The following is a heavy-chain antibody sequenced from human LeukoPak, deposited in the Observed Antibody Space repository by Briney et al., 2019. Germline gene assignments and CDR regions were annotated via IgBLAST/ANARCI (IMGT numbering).Heavy chain of an antibody. J-gene: IGHJ4*02. CDR2: IYYSGST. CDR3: ARTGYYYGSGSLIDY. V-gene: IGHV4-59*12. Sequence: SETLSLTCTVSGGSISSYYWSWIRQPPGKGLEWIGYIYYSGSTNYNPSLKSRVTMSVDTSKNQFSLKLSSVTAADTAVYYCARTGYYYGSGSLIDYWGQGTLVTVSS. D-gene: IGHD3-10*01. CDR1: GGSISSYY.